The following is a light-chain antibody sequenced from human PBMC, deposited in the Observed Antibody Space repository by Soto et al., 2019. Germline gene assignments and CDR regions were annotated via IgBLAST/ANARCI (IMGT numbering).Light chain of an antibody. CDR1: QTISSW. V-gene: IGKV1-5*03. Sequence: DIQMTQSPSTLSGSVGDRVTITCRASQTISSWLAWYQQKPGKAPKRLIYKASTLKSGVPSRFSGSGSGTEFTLTISSLQPDDFATYYCQHYNSYSEAFGQGTNVYLK. CDR2: KAS. CDR3: QHYNSYSEA. J-gene: IGKJ1*01.